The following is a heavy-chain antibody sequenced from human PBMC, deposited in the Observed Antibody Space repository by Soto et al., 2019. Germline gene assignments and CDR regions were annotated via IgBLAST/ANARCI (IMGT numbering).Heavy chain of an antibody. CDR1: GFTFSSYA. D-gene: IGHD1-26*01. CDR2: ISGSGGST. V-gene: IGHV3-23*01. CDR3: ARRGSGSYYDY. Sequence: EVQLLESGGGLVQPGGSLRLSCAASGFTFSSYAMRWVRQAPVTGLEWVSAISGSGGSTYYADSVKGRFTISRDNSKNTLYLQMNSLRAEDPAVYYCARRGSGSYYDYWGQGTLVTVSS. J-gene: IGHJ4*02.